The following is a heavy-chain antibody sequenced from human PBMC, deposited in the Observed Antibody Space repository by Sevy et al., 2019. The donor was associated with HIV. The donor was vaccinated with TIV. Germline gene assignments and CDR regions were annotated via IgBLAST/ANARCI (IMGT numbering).Heavy chain of an antibody. CDR1: GFTFSSYA. D-gene: IGHD3-9*01. V-gene: IGHV3-23*01. CDR3: AKHYYDFLTGYPTDAFDI. J-gene: IGHJ3*02. Sequence: GGSLRLSCAASGFTFSSYAMSWVRQAPGKGLEWVSAISGSGGSTYYADSVKGRFTISRDNSKNTLYLQMNSLRADDTAVYYCAKHYYDFLTGYPTDAFDIWCQGTMVTVSS. CDR2: ISGSGGST.